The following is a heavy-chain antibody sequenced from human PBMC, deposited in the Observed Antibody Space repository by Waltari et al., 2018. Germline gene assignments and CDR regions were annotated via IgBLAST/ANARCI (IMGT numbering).Heavy chain of an antibody. J-gene: IGHJ3*02. Sequence: EVQLVESGGGLVQPGGSLRLSCAASGFTFSSYWLSWVRQVRGKGLEWVANIKQDGSEKYYVDSVKGRFTISRDNAKNSLYLQMNSLRAEDTAVYYCARDLLDTAMGDAFDIWGQGTMVTVSS. CDR1: GFTFSSYW. CDR3: ARDLLDTAMGDAFDI. V-gene: IGHV3-7*01. CDR2: IKQDGSEK. D-gene: IGHD5-18*01.